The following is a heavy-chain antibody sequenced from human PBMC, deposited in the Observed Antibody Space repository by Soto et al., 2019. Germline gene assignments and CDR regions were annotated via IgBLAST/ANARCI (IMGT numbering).Heavy chain of an antibody. CDR2: ISGSGDTT. CDR1: GFNFSNYA. Sequence: GGSLRLSCAASGFNFSNYAMHWVRQAPGKGLEWVSGISGSGDTTLYADSVIGRFTISRDNSKNTLYLQMNSLRAEDTAVYYCAREGFYYYYGMDVWGQGTTVTVSS. CDR3: AREGFYYYYGMDV. V-gene: IGHV3-23*01. J-gene: IGHJ6*02.